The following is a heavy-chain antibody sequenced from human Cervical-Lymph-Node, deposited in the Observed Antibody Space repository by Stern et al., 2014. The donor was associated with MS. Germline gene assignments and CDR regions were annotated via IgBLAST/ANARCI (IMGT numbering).Heavy chain of an antibody. CDR1: GFAFSTYG. Sequence: VQLVESGGCVVQPGRSLRLSCSPSGFAFSTYGMHWVRQAPGKGLEWVALISFDGAKTYYADSVKGRFTISRDNPKNTLYLQMKSLRGEDTAVYYCARGSDWYPLDYWGQGTLVTVSS. CDR3: ARGSDWYPLDY. J-gene: IGHJ4*02. D-gene: IGHD6-19*01. V-gene: IGHV3-30*03. CDR2: ISFDGAKT.